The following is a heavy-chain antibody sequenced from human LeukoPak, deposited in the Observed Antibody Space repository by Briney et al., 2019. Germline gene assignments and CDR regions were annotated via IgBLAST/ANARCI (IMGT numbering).Heavy chain of an antibody. V-gene: IGHV4-61*02. CDR3: ARELRYFDRLGFDY. J-gene: IGHJ4*02. CDR2: IYTSGST. Sequence: SETLSLTCTVSGGSISSGSYYWSWIRQPAGKGLEWIGRIYTSGSTNYNPSLKSRVPISVDTSKNQFSLKLSSVTAADTAVYYCARELRYFDRLGFDYWGQGTLVTVSS. CDR1: GGSISSGSYY. D-gene: IGHD3-9*01.